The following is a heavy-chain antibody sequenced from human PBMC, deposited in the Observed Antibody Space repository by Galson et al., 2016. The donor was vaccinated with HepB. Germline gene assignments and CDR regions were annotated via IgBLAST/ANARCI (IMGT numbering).Heavy chain of an antibody. Sequence: SLRLSCAGSGFSFSTYAMHWVRQAPGKGLEWVAVISHDGTTKYYGDSVKGRITISRDNSKNTLSLQMSRLRVEDTAVYYCAKEVWDHYDSGGYNFYYLDHWGQGTLVTVSS. V-gene: IGHV3-30*18. CDR3: AKEVWDHYDSGGYNFYYLDH. CDR2: ISHDGTTK. J-gene: IGHJ4*02. CDR1: GFSFSTYA. D-gene: IGHD3-22*01.